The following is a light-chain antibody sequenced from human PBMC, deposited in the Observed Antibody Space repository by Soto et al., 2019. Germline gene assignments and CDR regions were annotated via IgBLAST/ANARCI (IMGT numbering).Light chain of an antibody. J-gene: IGLJ3*02. V-gene: IGLV1-40*01. CDR1: SSNIGAGYD. CDR3: QSYDSSLSGWV. CDR2: GNS. Sequence: QAVVTQPPSVSGAPGQRVTISCTGSSSNIGAGYDVHWYQQLPGTAPKLLIYGNSNRPSGVPDRFSGSKSGTSASLASTGLQAEYEADYYCQSYDSSLSGWVFGGGTKLTVL.